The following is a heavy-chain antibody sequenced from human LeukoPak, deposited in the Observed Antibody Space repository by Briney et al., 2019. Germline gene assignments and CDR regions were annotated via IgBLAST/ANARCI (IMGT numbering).Heavy chain of an antibody. V-gene: IGHV3-21*01. CDR3: ARGEWSSSPFDY. Sequence: PGGSLRLSCAASGFTFSTYSMNWVRQAPGKGLEWISFISTSSIYIYYADSVKGRFTISRDNARNSLYLQMNSLRAEDTAVCYCARGEWSSSPFDYWGQGTLVTVSS. D-gene: IGHD6-6*01. J-gene: IGHJ4*02. CDR2: ISTSSIYI. CDR1: GFTFSTYS.